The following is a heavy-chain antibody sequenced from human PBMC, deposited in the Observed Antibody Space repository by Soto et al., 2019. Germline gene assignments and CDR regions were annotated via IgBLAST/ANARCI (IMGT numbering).Heavy chain of an antibody. CDR1: GFTFSSYS. Sequence: SLRLSCAASGFTFSSYSMNWVRQAPGKGLEWVSSISSSSSYIYYADSVKGRFTISRDNAKNSLYLQMNSLRAEDTAVYYCARDRGSGSYSFDYWGQGTLVTVSS. CDR2: ISSSSSYI. V-gene: IGHV3-21*01. CDR3: ARDRGSGSYSFDY. D-gene: IGHD3-10*01. J-gene: IGHJ4*02.